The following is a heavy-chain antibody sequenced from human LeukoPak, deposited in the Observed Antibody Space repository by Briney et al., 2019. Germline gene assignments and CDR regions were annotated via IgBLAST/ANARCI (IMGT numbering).Heavy chain of an antibody. D-gene: IGHD1-1*01. CDR1: GGTFDNSA. J-gene: IGHJ6*02. Sequence: GASVKVSWKASGGTFDNSAINWVRQAPGQGLEWMGRIIPILNIPNYAQKLQGRVTIAADKSTSTAYMELSSLRSDDTAVYYCAREKMEVGYYGLDVWGQGTTVTVSS. CDR3: AREKMEVGYYGLDV. CDR2: IIPILNIP. V-gene: IGHV1-69*04.